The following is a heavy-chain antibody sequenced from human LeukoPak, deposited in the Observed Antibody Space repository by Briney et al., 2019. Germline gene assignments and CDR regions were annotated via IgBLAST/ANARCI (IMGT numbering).Heavy chain of an antibody. CDR3: ARAYYDTSSYGLDY. Sequence: SETLSLTCTVSGDSISSANYYWSWLRQHPGKGLEWIGYISYNGNTYYSSSLKSRVTISADTSKNQFSLKLNSVGAADTAVYYCARAYYDTSSYGLDYWGQGILVTVSS. CDR2: ISYNGNT. V-gene: IGHV4-31*03. D-gene: IGHD3-22*01. J-gene: IGHJ4*01. CDR1: GDSISSANYY.